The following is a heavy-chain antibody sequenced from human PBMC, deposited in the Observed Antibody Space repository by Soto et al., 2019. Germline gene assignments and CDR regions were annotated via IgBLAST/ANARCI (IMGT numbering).Heavy chain of an antibody. CDR2: INHSGST. V-gene: IGHV4-34*01. CDR1: GGSFSGYY. CDR3: ARDGSGYSYGYWFDP. Sequence: SETLSLTCAVYGGSFSGYYWSWIRQPPGKGLEWIGEINHSGSTNYNPSIKSRVTISVDTSKNQFSLKLSSVTAADTAVYYCARDGSGYSYGYWFDPWGQGTLVTVSS. D-gene: IGHD5-18*01. J-gene: IGHJ5*02.